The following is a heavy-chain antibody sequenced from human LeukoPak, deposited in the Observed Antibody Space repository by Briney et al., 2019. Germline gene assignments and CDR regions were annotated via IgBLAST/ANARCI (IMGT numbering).Heavy chain of an antibody. V-gene: IGHV3-48*02. CDR2: ISSSSSTI. CDR1: GFTFSSYS. J-gene: IGHJ6*02. CDR3: ARDCDDILTGYFPFYYYYYGMDV. D-gene: IGHD3-9*01. Sequence: GGSLRLSCAASGFTFSSYSMNWVRQAPGKGLEWVSYISSSSSTIYCADSVKGRFTISRDNGKNSLYLQMNSLRDEDTAVYYCARDCDDILTGYFPFYYYYYGMDVWGQGTTVTVSS.